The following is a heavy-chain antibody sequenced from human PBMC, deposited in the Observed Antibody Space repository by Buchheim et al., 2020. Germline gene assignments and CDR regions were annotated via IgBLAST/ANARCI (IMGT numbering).Heavy chain of an antibody. CDR3: AKVSVYYYDSSGNSFDI. J-gene: IGHJ3*02. CDR1: GFSFSNYA. D-gene: IGHD3-22*01. Sequence: EVQLLESGGDLVQPGGSLRLSCAASGFSFSNYAMIWVRQAAGKGLDWVSGITGAGGSTYYADSVQGRFTISRDNSKNTLFLQMNSLRVEDTAVYFCAKVSVYYYDSSGNSFDIWGQGT. V-gene: IGHV3-23*01. CDR2: ITGAGGST.